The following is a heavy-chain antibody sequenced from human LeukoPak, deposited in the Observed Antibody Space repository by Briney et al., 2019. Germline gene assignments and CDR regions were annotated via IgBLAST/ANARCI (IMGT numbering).Heavy chain of an antibody. Sequence: GGSLRLSCAASGFIFNSYAMAWVRQAPEKGLEWVSSIIDSGISTYYADSVKGRFTISRDNSKNTLYLQMNSLRAEDTAVYYCAKGSRGNYDCWGQGTLVTVSS. CDR2: IIDSGIST. CDR1: GFIFNSYA. CDR3: AKGSRGNYDC. D-gene: IGHD1-26*01. J-gene: IGHJ4*02. V-gene: IGHV3-23*01.